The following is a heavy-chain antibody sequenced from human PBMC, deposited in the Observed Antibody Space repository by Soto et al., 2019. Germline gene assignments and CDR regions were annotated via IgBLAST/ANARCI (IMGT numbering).Heavy chain of an antibody. D-gene: IGHD3-22*01. Sequence: SETLSLTCAVYGGSGGSFSGYYWSWIRQPPGKGLEWIGEINHSGSTNYNPSLKSRVTISVDTSKNQFSLKLSSVTAADTAVYYCARQIYDSSRIYLDAYDIWGQGTMVTVSS. CDR1: GGSGGSFSGYY. CDR3: ARQIYDSSRIYLDAYDI. CDR2: INHSGST. J-gene: IGHJ3*02. V-gene: IGHV4-34*01.